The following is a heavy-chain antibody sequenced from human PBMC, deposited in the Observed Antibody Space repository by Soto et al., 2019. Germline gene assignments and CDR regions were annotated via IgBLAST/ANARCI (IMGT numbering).Heavy chain of an antibody. D-gene: IGHD6-6*01. V-gene: IGHV4-34*01. CDR3: ARAPLIAARAYYYNYWDV. CDR2: INHSGST. CDR1: DGSFSGYY. J-gene: IGHJ6*03. Sequence: SETLSLTCAVYDGSFSGYYWSWIRQPPGKGLEWIGEINHSGSTNYNPSLKSRVTISVDTSKNQFSLKLSSVTAADTAVYYCARAPLIAARAYYYNYWDVWGKGTKVTVSS.